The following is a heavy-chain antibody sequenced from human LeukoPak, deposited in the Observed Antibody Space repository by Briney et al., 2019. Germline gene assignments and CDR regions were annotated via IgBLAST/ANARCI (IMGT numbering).Heavy chain of an antibody. CDR2: ITSSGATK. CDR1: GFTFSDYY. V-gene: IGHV3-11*04. Sequence: PGGSLRLSCAASGFTFSDYYMSWIRQAPGKGLEWISFITSSGATKYYADSVRGRFAISRDNANNSLYLLVDSLRADDTAVYFCARILGNNYYYYYMDVWGKGTTVTVSS. CDR3: ARILGNNYYYYYMDV. J-gene: IGHJ6*03.